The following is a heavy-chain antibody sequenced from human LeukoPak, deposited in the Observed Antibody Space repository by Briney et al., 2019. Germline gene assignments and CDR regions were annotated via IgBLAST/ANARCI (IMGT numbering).Heavy chain of an antibody. CDR3: AKDSAFYASGSRFDY. CDR1: GFTFNNHA. Sequence: GGSLRLSCAASGFTFNNHAMSWVRLAPGKRLEWVSGISGSGGRLFHADSVKGRFTLSRDNSKNTLYLQMNSLRAEDTAVYYCAKDSAFYASGSRFDYWGQGTLVTVSS. D-gene: IGHD3-10*01. V-gene: IGHV3-23*01. J-gene: IGHJ4*02. CDR2: ISGSGGRL.